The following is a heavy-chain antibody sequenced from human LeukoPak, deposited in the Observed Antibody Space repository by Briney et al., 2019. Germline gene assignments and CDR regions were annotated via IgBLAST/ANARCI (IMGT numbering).Heavy chain of an antibody. J-gene: IGHJ4*02. CDR3: ARESLRYLEGDY. Sequence: SETLSLTCTVSGYSISSGYYWGWIRQPPGKGLEWIGSIYHSGSTYYNPSLKSRVTISVDTSKNQFSLKLSSVTAADTAVYYCARESLRYLEGDYWGQGTLVTVSS. V-gene: IGHV4-38-2*02. CDR1: GYSISSGYY. CDR2: IYHSGST. D-gene: IGHD3-9*01.